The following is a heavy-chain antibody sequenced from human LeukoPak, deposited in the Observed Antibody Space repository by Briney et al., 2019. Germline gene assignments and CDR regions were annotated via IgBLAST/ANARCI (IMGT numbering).Heavy chain of an antibody. CDR2: IIPIFGTA. CDR3: ARWRGSGSYYNEFPYYYYYYGMDV. Sequence: GASVKVSCKASGGTFSSYAISCVRQAPGQGPEWMGGIIPIFGTANYAQKFQGRVTITADESTSTAYMELSSLRSEDTAVYYCARWRGSGSYYNEFPYYYYYYGMDVWGQGTTVTVSS. CDR1: GGTFSSYA. D-gene: IGHD3-10*01. J-gene: IGHJ6*02. V-gene: IGHV1-69*13.